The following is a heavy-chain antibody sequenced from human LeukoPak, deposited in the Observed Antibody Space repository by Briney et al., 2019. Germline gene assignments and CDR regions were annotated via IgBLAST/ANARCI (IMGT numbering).Heavy chain of an antibody. D-gene: IGHD3-22*01. Sequence: GGSLRLSFAATAFTFSSYGMHWVRQAPGKGLGWVAVIWYDGSTKYYADSVKCRFTISRDNSKNTLYLQMNSLRSEETAADYRARDLLGDSSGRFTDYYFDYWGQGTLVTVSS. CDR3: ARDLLGDSSGRFTDYYFDY. J-gene: IGHJ4*02. V-gene: IGHV3-33*01. CDR2: IWYDGSTK. CDR1: AFTFSSYG.